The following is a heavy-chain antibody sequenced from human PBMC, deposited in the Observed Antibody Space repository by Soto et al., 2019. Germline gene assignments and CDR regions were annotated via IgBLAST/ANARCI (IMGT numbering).Heavy chain of an antibody. D-gene: IGHD3-22*01. J-gene: IGHJ4*01. CDR2: IKSKTDGGTL. CDR3: TTDSYSSIIVVRFDY. V-gene: IGHV3-15*07. CDR1: GFTFSNAW. Sequence: PGGSLRLSCAASGFTFSNAWINWVRQAPGKGLEWVGRIKSKTDGGTLDYAAPVKGRFAISRDDSKNMVYLQMNSLKTEDTGIYYCTTDSYSSIIVVRFDYWGHGTLVTVSS.